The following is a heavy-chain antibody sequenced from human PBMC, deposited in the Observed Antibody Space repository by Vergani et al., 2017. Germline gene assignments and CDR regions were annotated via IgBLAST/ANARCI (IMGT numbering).Heavy chain of an antibody. CDR2: IVPIFGTA. D-gene: IGHD5-24*01. J-gene: IGHJ4*02. CDR1: GGTFSSYA. Sequence: QVQLVQSGAEVKKPGSSVKVSCKASGGTFSSYAISWVRQAPGQGLDWMGGIVPIFGTANYAQKFQGRVTTTADESPSTAYMELSSLRSEDTAVYYCARAEAEMATTTAYWGQGTLVTVSS. V-gene: IGHV1-69*01. CDR3: ARAEAEMATTTAY.